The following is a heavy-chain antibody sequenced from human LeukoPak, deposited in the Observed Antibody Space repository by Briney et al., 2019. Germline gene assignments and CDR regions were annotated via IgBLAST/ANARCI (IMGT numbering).Heavy chain of an antibody. Sequence: GGSLRLSCAAPGFTFSNYWMHWVRQAPGKGLVWVSRMNSDGSSTSYADSVKGRFTISRDNAKNTLYLQMNSLRAEDTAVYYCARALAVAGTGGFDPWGQGTLVTVSS. CDR1: GFTFSNYW. CDR3: ARALAVAGTGGFDP. D-gene: IGHD6-19*01. V-gene: IGHV3-74*01. J-gene: IGHJ5*02. CDR2: MNSDGSST.